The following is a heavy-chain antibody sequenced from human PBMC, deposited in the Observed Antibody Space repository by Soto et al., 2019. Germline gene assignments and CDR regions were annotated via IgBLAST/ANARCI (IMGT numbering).Heavy chain of an antibody. V-gene: IGHV4-59*01. CDR3: ARGHLGITTTGTWYDFDY. Sequence: TLSLTCTVSGDSISSYYWTWIRQPPGKGLEYIGYIYYSGRTYYNPSLKSRVTISVDTSKNQFSLKLSSVTAADTAVYYCARGHLGITTTGTWYDFDYWGQGTLVTVSS. D-gene: IGHD2-15*01. CDR1: GDSISSYY. J-gene: IGHJ4*02. CDR2: IYYSGRT.